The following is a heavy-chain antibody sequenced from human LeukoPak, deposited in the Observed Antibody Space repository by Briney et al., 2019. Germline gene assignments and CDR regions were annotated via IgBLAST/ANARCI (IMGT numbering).Heavy chain of an antibody. J-gene: IGHJ4*02. D-gene: IGHD6-6*01. CDR2: IYYSGST. CDR1: GGSISSSSYY. Sequence: SETLSLTCTVSGGSISSSSYYWGWIRQPPGKGLEWIGSIYYSGSTYYNPSLKSRVTISVDTSKNQFSLKLSSVTAADTAVYYCARDIAARVGFDYWGQGTLVTVSS. V-gene: IGHV4-39*07. CDR3: ARDIAARVGFDY.